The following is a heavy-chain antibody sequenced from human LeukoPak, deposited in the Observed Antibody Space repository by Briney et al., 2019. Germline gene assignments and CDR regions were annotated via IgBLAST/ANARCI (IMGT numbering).Heavy chain of an antibody. CDR2: IYYSGST. D-gene: IGHD3-10*01. CDR1: GGSISSGGYY. Sequence: PSETLSLTCTVSGGSISSGGYYWSWIRQHPGKGLEWIGYIYYSGSTYYSPSLKSRVTISVDTSKNQFSLKLSSVTAADTAVYYCARSGGFMVRGVLYWGQGTLVTVSS. V-gene: IGHV4-31*03. CDR3: ARSGGFMVRGVLY. J-gene: IGHJ4*02.